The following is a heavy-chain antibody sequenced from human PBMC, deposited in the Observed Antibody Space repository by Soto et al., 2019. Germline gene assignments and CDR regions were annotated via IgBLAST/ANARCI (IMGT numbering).Heavy chain of an antibody. Sequence: QAQVVQSGAEVRKPGSSVKLSCKASEGTFNSYAIAWVRQAPGQGLEWMGGIIPYYNTLNYAQKFQDRVTITADDSSNTVYMELSSLRSDDTAVYFCASGASRWYPYFFDSWAQGTLVTVSS. CDR1: EGTFNSYA. CDR3: ASGASRWYPYFFDS. J-gene: IGHJ4*02. V-gene: IGHV1-69*01. D-gene: IGHD6-13*01. CDR2: IIPYYNTL.